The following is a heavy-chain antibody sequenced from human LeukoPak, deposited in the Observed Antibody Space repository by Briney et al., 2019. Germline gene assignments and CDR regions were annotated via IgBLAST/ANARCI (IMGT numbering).Heavy chain of an antibody. Sequence: ASVKVSCKASGYTFTGYYMHWVRQAPGQGLEWMGRINPNGGGTNYAQKFQGRVTMTSDTSISTGYMEMSRLRSDDTAVYYCARERKITIFGVACDYWGQGTLVTVSS. CDR2: INPNGGGT. D-gene: IGHD3-3*01. J-gene: IGHJ4*02. CDR1: GYTFTGYY. V-gene: IGHV1-2*06. CDR3: ARERKITIFGVACDY.